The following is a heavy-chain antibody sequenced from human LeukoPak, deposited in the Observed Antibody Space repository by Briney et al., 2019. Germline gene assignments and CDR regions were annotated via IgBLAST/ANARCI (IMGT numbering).Heavy chain of an antibody. CDR2: INPNSGGT. CDR1: GYTFTGYY. CDR3: ARGDWIAVAGDY. J-gene: IGHJ4*02. V-gene: IGHV1-2*02. Sequence: ASVKVSCKASGYTFTGYYMHWVRQAPGQGLEWMGWINPNSGGTNYAQKFQSRVTMTRDTSISTAYMELSRLRSDDTAVYYCARGDWIAVAGDYWGQGTLVTVSS. D-gene: IGHD6-19*01.